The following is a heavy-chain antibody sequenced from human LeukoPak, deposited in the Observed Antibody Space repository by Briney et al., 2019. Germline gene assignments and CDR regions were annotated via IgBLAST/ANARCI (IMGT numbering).Heavy chain of an antibody. D-gene: IGHD4-17*01. CDR3: AREAPGSSHGAIDY. Sequence: PGGSLRLSCAASGFTFSSYAMHWVRQAPGKGLEWVAGISYDGSNKYYADSVKGRFTISRDNSKNTLYLQMYSLRAEDTAVYYCAREAPGSSHGAIDYWGQGTLVTVSS. CDR1: GFTFSSYA. CDR2: ISYDGSNK. V-gene: IGHV3-30*04. J-gene: IGHJ4*02.